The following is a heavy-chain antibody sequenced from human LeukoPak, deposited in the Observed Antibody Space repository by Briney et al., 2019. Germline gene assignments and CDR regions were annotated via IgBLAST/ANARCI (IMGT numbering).Heavy chain of an antibody. V-gene: IGHV5-51*01. CDR3: ARQDPACSGGRCYSGFFDY. D-gene: IGHD2-15*01. CDR1: GYSFSSYW. CDR2: ICPGDSDT. Sequence: GESLKISCKGSGYSFSSYWIGWVRQLPGKGLEWMGIICPGDSDTRYSPAFQGQVTISDDKSISTAHLQWSSLKASDTAMYYCARQDPACSGGRCYSGFFDYWGQGTLVPVSA. J-gene: IGHJ4*02.